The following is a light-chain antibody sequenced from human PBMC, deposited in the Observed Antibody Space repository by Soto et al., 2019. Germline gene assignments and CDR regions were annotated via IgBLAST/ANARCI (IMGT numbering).Light chain of an antibody. CDR1: QSVAKN. J-gene: IGKJ2*01. Sequence: ETVMTHSPATLSVSPGERVTLSCRASQSVAKNVAWYQHKPGQPPRLLIYAASTRATGIPARFDGSGSGTEFTLTISSLQSEDFAVYFCQQYNHLPATCRQGTKVEMK. V-gene: IGKV3-15*01. CDR3: QQYNHLPAT. CDR2: AAS.